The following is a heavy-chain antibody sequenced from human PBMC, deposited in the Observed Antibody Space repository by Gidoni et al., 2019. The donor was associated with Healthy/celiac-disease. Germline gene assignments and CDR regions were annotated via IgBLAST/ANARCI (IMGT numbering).Heavy chain of an antibody. CDR3: ARLPGVATPGYYYYYGMDV. Sequence: QVQLQESGPGLVTPSETLSLTCTVSRAPIRSYYWSWIRQPPGKGLEWIGYIYYSGSTNYNPSLKSRVTITVDTTKNQFYLKLSSVTAADTAVYYCARLPGVATPGYYYYYGMDVWGKGTTVTVSS. V-gene: IGHV4-59*01. CDR1: RAPIRSYY. CDR2: IYYSGST. J-gene: IGHJ6*04. D-gene: IGHD5-12*01.